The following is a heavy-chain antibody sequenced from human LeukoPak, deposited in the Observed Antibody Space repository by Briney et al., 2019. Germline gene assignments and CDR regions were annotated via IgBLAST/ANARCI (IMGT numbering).Heavy chain of an antibody. V-gene: IGHV2-5*02. D-gene: IGHD6-19*01. CDR2: IYWDDDK. CDR3: ANRRGTSGWSEGYFDY. CDR1: GFSLSTSGVG. Sequence: SGPTLVNPTQTLTLTCTFSGFSLSTSGVGVGWIRQPPGKAPEWLALIYWDDDKRYNPSLKSRLTITKDTSKNQVVLTMTNVDPLDTATYYCANRRGTSGWSEGYFDYWGQGTLVTVSS. J-gene: IGHJ4*02.